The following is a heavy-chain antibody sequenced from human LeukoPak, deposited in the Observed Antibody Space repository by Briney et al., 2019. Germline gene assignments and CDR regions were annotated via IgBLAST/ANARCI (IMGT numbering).Heavy chain of an antibody. CDR2: ISSSSSTI. V-gene: IGHV3-48*01. CDR3: ARERFLEWLPHHFDY. J-gene: IGHJ4*02. CDR1: GFTFSSYS. D-gene: IGHD3-3*01. Sequence: GGSLRLSCAASGFTFSSYSMNWVRQAPGKGLEWVSCISSSSSTIYYADSVKGRFTISRDNAKNSLYLQMNSLRAEDTAVYYCARERFLEWLPHHFDYWGQGTLVTVSS.